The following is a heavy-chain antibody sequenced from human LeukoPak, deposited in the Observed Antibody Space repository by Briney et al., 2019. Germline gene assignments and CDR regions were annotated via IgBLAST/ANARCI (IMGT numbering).Heavy chain of an antibody. CDR3: AREPGHRAYDPYFDY. CDR1: GYTFTDYH. CDR2: INPSGGST. V-gene: IGHV1-46*01. J-gene: IGHJ4*02. Sequence: ASVKVSCKASGYTFTDYHMHWVRQAPGQGLEWMGIINPSGGSTSYAQKFQGRVTVTRDTSTSTVYMELSSLRPEDTAVYYCAREPGHRAYDPYFDYWGQGTLVTVSS. D-gene: IGHD5-12*01.